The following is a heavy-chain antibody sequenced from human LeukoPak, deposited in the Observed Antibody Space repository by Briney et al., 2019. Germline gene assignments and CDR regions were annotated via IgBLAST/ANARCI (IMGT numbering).Heavy chain of an antibody. D-gene: IGHD2-2*02. CDR2: IKSKTDGGTT. Sequence: GGSLRLSCAASGFTFSNAWMSWVRQAPGKGLEWVGRIKSKTDGGTTDYAAPVKGRFTISRDDSKNTLYLQMNSLKTEDTAVYYCTTAPYRYCSSTSCYSFGYWGQGTLVTVSS. CDR3: TTAPYRYCSSTSCYSFGY. J-gene: IGHJ4*02. V-gene: IGHV3-15*01. CDR1: GFTFSNAW.